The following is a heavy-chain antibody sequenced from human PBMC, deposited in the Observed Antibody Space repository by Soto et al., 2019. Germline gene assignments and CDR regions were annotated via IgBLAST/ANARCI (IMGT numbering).Heavy chain of an antibody. Sequence: QITLKESGPPLVKPTQTLTLTCTFSGFSLSTTGVGVGWIRQPPGKALEWLALIYWDDDKRYNPSLKSRLTITTDTSKNQVVLTMTHMDPVDTATYYCVQSRCGGDCLQSYSSHSYYGLDVWGQGTTVTVSS. J-gene: IGHJ6*02. V-gene: IGHV2-5*02. D-gene: IGHD2-21*01. CDR2: IYWDDDK. CDR3: VQSRCGGDCLQSYSSHSYYGLDV. CDR1: GFSLSTTGVG.